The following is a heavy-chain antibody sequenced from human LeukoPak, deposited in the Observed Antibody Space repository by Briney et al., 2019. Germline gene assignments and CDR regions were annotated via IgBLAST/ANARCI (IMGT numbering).Heavy chain of an antibody. D-gene: IGHD3-10*01. CDR3: AKGALYGSGSYYSAFDI. J-gene: IGHJ3*02. CDR2: IRSTGAST. CDR1: GFTFSAFA. V-gene: IGHV3-23*01. Sequence: TGGSLRLSCAASGFTFSAFAMTWVRQAPGRGLEWVSTIRSTGASTYYADSVQGRFTISRDNSKNTLYLQMNILTAKDTAVYYCAKGALYGSGSYYSAFDIWGQGTMATVSS.